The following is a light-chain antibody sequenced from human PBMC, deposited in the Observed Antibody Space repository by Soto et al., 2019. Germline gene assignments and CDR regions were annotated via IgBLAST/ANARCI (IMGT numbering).Light chain of an antibody. CDR3: QQYGSSHT. CDR2: DAS. J-gene: IGKJ5*01. Sequence: EIVLTQSPGTLSFSPGERGTLSCRASQSVSNSYLAWYQQKPGQAPRLLIYDASSRATGIPDRFSGSGSGTDFTLTISRLEPEDFAVYYCQQYGSSHTFGQGTRLEIK. CDR1: QSVSNSY. V-gene: IGKV3-20*01.